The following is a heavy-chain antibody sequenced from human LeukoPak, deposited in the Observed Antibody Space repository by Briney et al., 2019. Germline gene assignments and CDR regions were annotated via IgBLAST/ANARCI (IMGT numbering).Heavy chain of an antibody. CDR3: AKDSSIAAPGIDY. CDR2: ISWDGGST. V-gene: IGHV3-43D*03. Sequence: GGSLRLSCAASGFTFDDYLLHWVRQAPGKGLEWVSLISWDGGSTYYADSVKGRFTISRDNSKNSLYLQMNSLRAEDTALYYCAKDSSIAAPGIDYWGQGTLVTVSS. D-gene: IGHD6-6*01. CDR1: GFTFDDYL. J-gene: IGHJ4*02.